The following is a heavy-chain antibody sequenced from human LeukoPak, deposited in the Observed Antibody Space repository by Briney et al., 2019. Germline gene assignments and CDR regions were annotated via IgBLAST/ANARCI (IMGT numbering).Heavy chain of an antibody. D-gene: IGHD4-17*01. CDR3: ARGPDYYGDYISWFPDAFHI. V-gene: IGHV4-34*01. Sequence: SETLSLTCAVSGASFSGYFWNWIRQSPEKGLEWIGEIKYDGTTNYNPSLTSRVTMSIDKATNQFHLKVTSLTAADTAVYFCARGPDYYGDYISWFPDAFHIWGQGTLVSVSP. CDR1: GASFSGYF. CDR2: IKYDGTT. J-gene: IGHJ3*02.